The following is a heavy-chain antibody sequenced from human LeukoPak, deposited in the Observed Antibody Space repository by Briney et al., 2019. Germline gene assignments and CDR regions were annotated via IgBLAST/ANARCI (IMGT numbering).Heavy chain of an antibody. V-gene: IGHV3-48*01. D-gene: IGHD3-16*02. CDR1: GFTFSSYS. CDR3: ARDRYDYVWGSYRYTFDY. Sequence: GGSLRLSCAASGFTFSSYSMNWVRQAPGKGLEWVSYISSSSSTIYYADSVKGRFTISRDNAKNSLYLQMSSLRAEDTAVYSCARDRYDYVWGSYRYTFDYWGQGTLVTVSS. CDR2: ISSSSSTI. J-gene: IGHJ4*02.